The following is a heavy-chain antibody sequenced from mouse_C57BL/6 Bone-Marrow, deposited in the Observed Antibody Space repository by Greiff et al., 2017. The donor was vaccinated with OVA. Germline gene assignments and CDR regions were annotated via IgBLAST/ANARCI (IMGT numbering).Heavy chain of an antibody. CDR3: AGRGDYGSFFDY. Sequence: EVQRVESGGDLVKPGGSLKLSCAASGFTFSSYGMSWVRQTPDKRLEWVATISSGGSYPYYPDRVKGRCTNSRCNAENTRYLQISSLKSEDTAMYYSAGRGDYGSFFDYWDQGTTLTVSS. CDR2: ISSGGSYP. J-gene: IGHJ2*01. V-gene: IGHV5-6*01. D-gene: IGHD1-1*01. CDR1: GFTFSSYG.